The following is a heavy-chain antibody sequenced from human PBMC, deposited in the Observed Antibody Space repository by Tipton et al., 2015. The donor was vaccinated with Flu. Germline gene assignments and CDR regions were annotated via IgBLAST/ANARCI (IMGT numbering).Heavy chain of an antibody. CDR3: ATEDVSVRGSWGPLDN. D-gene: IGHD6-13*01. J-gene: IGHJ4*02. V-gene: IGHV3-23*03. CDR1: GFTVSNYV. Sequence: GSLRLSCAASGFTVSNYVMNWVRQAPGKGLEWLSVIDKKGGTYYADSVKGRVTISRDNSKNTLYLQMDSLRAEDTAVYYCATEDVSVRGSWGPLDNWGQGTLISVS. CDR2: IDKKGGT.